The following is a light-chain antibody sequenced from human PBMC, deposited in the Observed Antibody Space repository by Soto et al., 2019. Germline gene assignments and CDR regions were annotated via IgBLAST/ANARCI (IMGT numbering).Light chain of an antibody. Sequence: QSALTQPASVSGSPGQSITISCTGTSGDVGGYYYVSWYQQLPGKAPKLMIYDVSDRPSGVSNRFSGSKSGNTASLTISGLQAEDEADYYCNSYTSSTAYVFGTGTKLTVL. J-gene: IGLJ1*01. CDR3: NSYTSSTAYV. V-gene: IGLV2-14*01. CDR2: DVS. CDR1: SGDVGGYYY.